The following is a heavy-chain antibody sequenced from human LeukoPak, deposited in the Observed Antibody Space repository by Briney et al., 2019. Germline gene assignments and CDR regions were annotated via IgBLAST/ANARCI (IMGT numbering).Heavy chain of an antibody. CDR2: IEVDGTEK. D-gene: IGHD1-1*01. CDR3: ARWKHVGWITGWFDP. V-gene: IGHV3-7*01. CDR1: GFTFSNYW. J-gene: IGHJ5*02. Sequence: GGSLRLSCAASGFTFSNYWMTWVRQAPGKGLEWVANIEVDGTEKYYVDSVKGRFTISRDNVKNSLYLQMNSLRAEDTAIYYCARWKHVGWITGWFDPWGQGTLVTVSS.